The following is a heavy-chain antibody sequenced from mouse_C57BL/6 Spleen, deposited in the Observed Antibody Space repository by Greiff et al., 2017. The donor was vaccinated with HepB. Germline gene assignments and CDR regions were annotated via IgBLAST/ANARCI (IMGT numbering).Heavy chain of an antibody. Sequence: VQLQQPGAELVKPGASVKLSCKASGYAFSSYWMNWVKQRPGKGLEWIGQIYPGDGDTNYNGKFKGKATLTADKSSSTAYMQLSSLTSEDSAVYFCARWGASTGPYYFDYWGQGTTLTVSS. J-gene: IGHJ2*01. V-gene: IGHV1-80*01. D-gene: IGHD4-1*02. CDR3: ARWGASTGPYYFDY. CDR1: GYAFSSYW. CDR2: IYPGDGDT.